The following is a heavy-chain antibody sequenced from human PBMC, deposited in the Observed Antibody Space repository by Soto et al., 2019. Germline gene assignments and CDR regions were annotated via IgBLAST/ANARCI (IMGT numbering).Heavy chain of an antibody. CDR2: IIPIFDIT. CDR1: GGTFRSYS. V-gene: IGHV1-69*13. J-gene: IGHJ6*02. Sequence: SVQVSCKGSGGTFRSYSISWGRQAPGQGLEWMGGIIPIFDITNYAQKFQGRVTITADESTSTAYMELSSLGSDDTAVYYCATPDEGGYSSNHHYYYALDVWGQGTKVTVYS. CDR3: ATPDEGGYSSNHHYYYALDV. D-gene: IGHD3-22*01.